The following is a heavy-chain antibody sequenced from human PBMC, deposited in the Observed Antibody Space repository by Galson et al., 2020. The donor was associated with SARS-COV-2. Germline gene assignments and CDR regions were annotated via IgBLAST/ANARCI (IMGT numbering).Heavy chain of an antibody. J-gene: IGHJ6*02. D-gene: IGHD2-2*01. CDR2: IIPIFGTA. CDR3: ARAPRYCSSTSCYGDRPHYYYYGMDV. V-gene: IGHV1-69*06. CDR1: GGTFSSYA. Sequence: SVKVSCKASGGTFSSYAISWVRQAPGQGLEWMGGIIPIFGTANYAQKFQGRVTITADKSTSTAYMELSSLRSEDTAVYYCARAPRYCSSTSCYGDRPHYYYYGMDVWGQGTTVTVSS.